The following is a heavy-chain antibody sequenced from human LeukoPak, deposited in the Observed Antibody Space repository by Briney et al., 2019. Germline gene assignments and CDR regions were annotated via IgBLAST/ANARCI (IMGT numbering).Heavy chain of an antibody. CDR2: ISSSGSTI. D-gene: IGHD1-26*01. J-gene: IGHJ4*02. CDR1: GFTFSDYY. CDR3: ARESIVGAAFDY. Sequence: PGGSLRLSCAASGFTFSDYYMSWIRQAPGKGLEWVSYISSSGSTIYYADSVKGRFTISRDNAKNSLYLQMNSLRDEDTAVYYCARESIVGAAFDYWGQGTLVTVSS. V-gene: IGHV3-11*04.